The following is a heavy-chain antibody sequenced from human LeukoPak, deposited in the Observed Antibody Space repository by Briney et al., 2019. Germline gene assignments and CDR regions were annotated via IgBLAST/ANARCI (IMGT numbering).Heavy chain of an antibody. CDR2: ISSNGGST. CDR3: ATNTMVRGVLNY. Sequence: GRSLRLSCAASGFTFSSYAMHWVRQAPGKGLEYVSAISSNGGSTYYANSVKGRFTISRDNSKTALYLQMGSLRAEDMAVYYCATNTMVRGVLNYWGQGTLVTVSS. D-gene: IGHD3-10*01. J-gene: IGHJ4*02. V-gene: IGHV3-64*01. CDR1: GFTFSSYA.